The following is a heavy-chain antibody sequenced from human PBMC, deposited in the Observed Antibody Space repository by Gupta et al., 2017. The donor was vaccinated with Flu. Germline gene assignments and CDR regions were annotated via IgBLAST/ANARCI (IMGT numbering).Heavy chain of an antibody. J-gene: IGHJ4*02. D-gene: IGHD2-21*01. Sequence: GPGLVKPSETLSLTCTVSGGSISSYYWSWIRQPPGKGLEWIGYIYYSGSTNYNPSLKSRVTISVDTSKNQFSLKLSSVTAADTAGYYCARAQVSRHSFDYWGQGTLVTVSS. CDR2: IYYSGST. V-gene: IGHV4-59*08. CDR1: GGSISSYY. CDR3: ARAQVSRHSFDY.